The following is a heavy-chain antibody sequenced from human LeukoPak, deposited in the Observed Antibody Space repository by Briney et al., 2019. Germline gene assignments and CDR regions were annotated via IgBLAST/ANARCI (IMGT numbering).Heavy chain of an antibody. Sequence: SETLSLTCTVAGYSISSGYYWGWIRQPPGKGLDWIGSIYHSGSTYYNPSLKSRVTMSVDTSKNQFSLKLSSGTAADTAVYYCARVRLWFGDHLDDYWGQGTLVTVSS. D-gene: IGHD3-10*01. CDR2: IYHSGST. V-gene: IGHV4-38-2*02. CDR1: GYSISSGYY. J-gene: IGHJ4*02. CDR3: ARVRLWFGDHLDDY.